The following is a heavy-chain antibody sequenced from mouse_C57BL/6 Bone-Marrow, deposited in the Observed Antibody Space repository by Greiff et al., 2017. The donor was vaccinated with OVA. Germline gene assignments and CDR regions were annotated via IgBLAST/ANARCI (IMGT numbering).Heavy chain of an antibody. J-gene: IGHJ3*01. CDR3: ARGDDYDLAWFAY. D-gene: IGHD2-4*01. CDR2: ISDGGSYP. Sequence: EVKVVESGGGLVKPGGSLKLSCAASGFTFSSYAMSWVRQTPDKRLEWVATISDGGSYPYYPDNVKGRFTISRDNAKNNLYPQMSHLKSEDTAMYYCARGDDYDLAWFAYWGQGTLVTVSA. CDR1: GFTFSSYA. V-gene: IGHV5-4*03.